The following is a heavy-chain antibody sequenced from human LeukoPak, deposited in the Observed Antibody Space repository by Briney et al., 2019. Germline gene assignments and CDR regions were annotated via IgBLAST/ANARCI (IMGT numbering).Heavy chain of an antibody. CDR2: IYHSGSA. Sequence: PSETLSLTCTVSGYSISSGYYWGWIRQPPGKGLEWIGSIYHSGSAYYNPSLKSRVIISVDTSKNQFSLKVSSVTAADTAVYYCASTITVTTDYWGQGTLVTVS. CDR1: GYSISSGYY. D-gene: IGHD4-17*01. CDR3: ASTITVTTDY. J-gene: IGHJ4*02. V-gene: IGHV4-38-2*02.